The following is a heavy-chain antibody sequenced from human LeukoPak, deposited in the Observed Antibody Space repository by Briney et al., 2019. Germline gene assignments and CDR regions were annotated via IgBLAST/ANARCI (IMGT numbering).Heavy chain of an antibody. Sequence: ASVKVSCKASGYTFTGYYMHWVRQAPGQGLEWMGWINPNSGGTNYAQKFQGRVTMTRDTSISTAYMELSRLRSDDTAVYYCARVVATISRPEHLGYWGQGTLVTVSS. V-gene: IGHV1-2*02. J-gene: IGHJ4*02. CDR1: GYTFTGYY. CDR2: INPNSGGT. CDR3: ARVVATISRPEHLGY. D-gene: IGHD5-12*01.